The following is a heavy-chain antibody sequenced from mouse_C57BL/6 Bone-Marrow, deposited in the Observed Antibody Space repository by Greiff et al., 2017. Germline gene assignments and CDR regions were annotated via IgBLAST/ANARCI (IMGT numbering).Heavy chain of an antibody. J-gene: IGHJ3*01. Sequence: LQPGAELVKPGASVKMSCKASGYTFTSYWITWVKQRPGQGLEWIGDIYPGSGSTNYNEKFKSKATLTVDTSSSTAYMQLSSLTSEDSAVYYCAREGRTWFAYWGQGTLVTVSA. CDR1: GYTFTSYW. V-gene: IGHV1-55*01. CDR2: IYPGSGST. CDR3: AREGRTWFAY.